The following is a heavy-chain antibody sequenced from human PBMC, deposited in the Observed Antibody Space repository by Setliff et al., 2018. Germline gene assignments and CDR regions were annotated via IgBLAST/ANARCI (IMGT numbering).Heavy chain of an antibody. CDR3: ARGRYFGDISDSLFDF. CDR2: IYYSGST. V-gene: IGHV4-31*01. CDR1: GVSINSVLYS. Sequence: SETLSLTCTVSGVSINSVLYSWTWIRQLPGKGLEWIGYIYYSGSTFYNPSLESQLIISLDPRKNQFSLKLGSLTAADTAVYYCARGRYFGDISDSLFDFWGQGTLVTVSS. J-gene: IGHJ4*02. D-gene: IGHD2-21*01.